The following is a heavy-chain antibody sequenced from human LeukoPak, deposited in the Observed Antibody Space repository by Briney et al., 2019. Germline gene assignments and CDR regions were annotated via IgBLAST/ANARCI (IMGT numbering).Heavy chain of an antibody. CDR2: ISGSGGST. CDR3: AKDLEGVYYYYYMDV. CDR1: GFTFSSYG. V-gene: IGHV3-23*01. D-gene: IGHD1-1*01. J-gene: IGHJ6*03. Sequence: GGSLRLSCAASGFTFSSYGMSWVRQAPGKGLEWVSAISGSGGSTYYADSVKGRFTISRDNSKNTLYLQMNSLRAEDTAVYYCAKDLEGVYYYYYMDVWGKGTTVTVSS.